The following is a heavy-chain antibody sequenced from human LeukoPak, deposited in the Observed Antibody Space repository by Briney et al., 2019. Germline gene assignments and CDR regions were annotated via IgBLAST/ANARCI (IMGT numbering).Heavy chain of an antibody. J-gene: IGHJ6*03. D-gene: IGHD3-3*01. CDR2: IYYSGST. V-gene: IGHV4-39*01. CDR1: GGSIRSTSYY. Sequence: PSETLSLTCTVSGGSIRSTSYYWGWIRQPPGKGLEWIGSIYYSGSTYYNPSLKSRVTISVDTSKNRFSLKLSSVTAADTAVYYCGRLFYDFWSGHYYYYMDVWGKGTTVTVSS. CDR3: GRLFYDFWSGHYYYYMDV.